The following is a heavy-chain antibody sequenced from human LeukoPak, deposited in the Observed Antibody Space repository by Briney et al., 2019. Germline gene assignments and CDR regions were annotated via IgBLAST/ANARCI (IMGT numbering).Heavy chain of an antibody. D-gene: IGHD1-26*01. CDR3: TSYVAAIRIAPHY. Sequence: GGSLRLSCTASGFTFGDYAMSWVRQAPGKGLEWVGFIRSKAYGGTTEYAASVKGRFTISRDDSKSIAYLQMNSLKTEDTAVYYCTSYVAAIRIAPHYWGQGTLVTVSS. J-gene: IGHJ4*02. CDR2: IRSKAYGGTT. CDR1: GFTFGDYA. V-gene: IGHV3-49*04.